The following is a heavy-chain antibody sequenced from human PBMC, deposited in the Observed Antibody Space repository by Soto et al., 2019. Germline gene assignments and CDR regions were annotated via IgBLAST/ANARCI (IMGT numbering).Heavy chain of an antibody. CDR2: IYYSGST. V-gene: IGHV4-59*12. D-gene: IGHD6-13*01. CDR3: ARIPSSSWIDFDY. CDR1: GGYISSYY. J-gene: IGHJ4*02. Sequence: SVTQSLTGTVSGGYISSYYWSWIRQPPGKGLEWIGYIYYSGSTNYNPSLKSRVTISVDTSKNQFSLKLSSVTAADTAVYYCARIPSSSWIDFDYWGQGTLVTVSS.